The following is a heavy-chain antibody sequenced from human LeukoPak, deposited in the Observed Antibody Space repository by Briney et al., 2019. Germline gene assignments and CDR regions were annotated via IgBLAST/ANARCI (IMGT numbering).Heavy chain of an antibody. CDR1: GYSITSYW. CDR3: ATGDGYFDY. CDR2: IYHSGSDT. D-gene: IGHD6-13*01. Sequence: GESLKISCKASGYSITSYWIAWVRQMPGKGLEWMGVIYHSGSDTRYSASFQGQVTISADKSNTTAFLQWGRLKASDTAIYYCATGDGYFDYWGQGTLVTVSS. V-gene: IGHV5-51*01. J-gene: IGHJ4*02.